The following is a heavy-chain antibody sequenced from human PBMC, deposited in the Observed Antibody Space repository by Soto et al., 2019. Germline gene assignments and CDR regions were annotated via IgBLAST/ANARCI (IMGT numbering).Heavy chain of an antibody. CDR3: ATSTTKVTTLDY. CDR1: GGSITSGGYY. J-gene: IGHJ4*02. Sequence: SETLSLTCSVSGGSITSGGYYWSWIRQLPGKGLEWIGYIYYSGSTYYNPSLKSRLTISVDTSKNQFSLKLSSVTAADTAVYYYATSTTKVTTLDYWGQGTLVTVSS. CDR2: IYYSGST. D-gene: IGHD4-17*01. V-gene: IGHV4-31*03.